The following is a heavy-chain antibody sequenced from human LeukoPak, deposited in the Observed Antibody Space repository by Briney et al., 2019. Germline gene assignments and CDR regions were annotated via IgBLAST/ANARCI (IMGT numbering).Heavy chain of an antibody. J-gene: IGHJ4*02. CDR3: ANGLRYFDWLLPH. D-gene: IGHD3-9*01. V-gene: IGHV4-39*07. CDR2: INHSGST. CDR1: GDSISSSIYY. Sequence: SETLSLTCTVSGDSISSSIYYWWGWIRQPPGKGLEWIGEINHSGSTSYKPSLKSRVTISVDTSKTQFSLKLSSVTAADTAVYYCANGLRYFDWLLPHWGQGTLVTVSS.